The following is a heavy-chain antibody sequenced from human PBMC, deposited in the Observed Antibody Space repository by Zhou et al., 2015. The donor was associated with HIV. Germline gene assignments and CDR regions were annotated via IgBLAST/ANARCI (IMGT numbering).Heavy chain of an antibody. CDR2: IWYDLSNK. D-gene: IGHD5-12*01. CDR1: GFTFSSYG. J-gene: IGHJ4*02. V-gene: IGHV3-33*06. Sequence: VQLVESGGGVVQPGRSLRLSCAASGFTFSSYGMHWVRQAPGKGLEWVAVIWYDLSNKYYADSVKGRFTISRDNSKNTLYLQMNSLSAEDTAVYYCAKEGRYSGYDLFDYWGQGTLVTVSS. CDR3: AKEGRYSGYDLFDY.